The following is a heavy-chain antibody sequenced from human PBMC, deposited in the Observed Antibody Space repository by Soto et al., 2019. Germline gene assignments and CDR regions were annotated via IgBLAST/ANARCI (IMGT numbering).Heavy chain of an antibody. Sequence: PGGSLRLSCSASGFTFSIYAMHWVRQAPGKGLEYVSGISNNGGNTYYADSVKGRFTISRENSKNALYLQMSSLRAEDTAVYYCVKSQRLIAAADSQDWGQGTLVTVSS. CDR3: VKSQRLIAAADSQD. D-gene: IGHD6-13*01. J-gene: IGHJ4*02. CDR2: ISNNGGNT. V-gene: IGHV3-64D*06. CDR1: GFTFSIYA.